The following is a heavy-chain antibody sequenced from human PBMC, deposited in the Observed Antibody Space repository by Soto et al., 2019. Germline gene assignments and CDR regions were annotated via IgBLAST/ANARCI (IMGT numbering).Heavy chain of an antibody. Sequence: PSETLSLTCTVSGDSISSTIYSRGWIRQPPGKGLEWIGSIYYSGNTYYNPSLKSRVTISVDTSKNQFSLKLSSVTAADTAVYYCARVLLRYSYGRFDYWGQGKLVTVSS. D-gene: IGHD5-18*01. J-gene: IGHJ4*02. CDR1: GDSISSTIYS. CDR2: IYYSGNT. CDR3: ARVLLRYSYGRFDY. V-gene: IGHV4-39*01.